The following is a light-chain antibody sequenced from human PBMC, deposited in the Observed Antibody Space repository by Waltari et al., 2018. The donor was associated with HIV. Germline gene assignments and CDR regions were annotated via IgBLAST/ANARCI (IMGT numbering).Light chain of an antibody. CDR2: GAS. V-gene: IGKV3-20*01. J-gene: IGKJ2*03. Sequence: EIVLTQSPGTLSLSPGERATLSCRASQSVSSSNLVCDQQELGQAPRLLIYGASNRATGIPDRFSGRGAGTDFTHTISRLEPEDFAVYYCQQYDSSPYSFGHGTKVEIK. CDR3: QQYDSSPYS. CDR1: QSVSSSN.